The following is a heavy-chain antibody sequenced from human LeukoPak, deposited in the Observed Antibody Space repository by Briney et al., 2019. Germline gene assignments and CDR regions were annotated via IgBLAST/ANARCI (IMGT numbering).Heavy chain of an antibody. Sequence: ASVKVSCKASGGTFSSYAISWVRQAPGQGLEWMGWINPNSGGTNYAQKFQGRVTMTRDTSISTAYMELSRLRSDDTAVYYCARPLYDSSGYSAFDIWGQGTMVTVSS. CDR2: INPNSGGT. J-gene: IGHJ3*02. V-gene: IGHV1-2*02. CDR1: GGTFSSYA. CDR3: ARPLYDSSGYSAFDI. D-gene: IGHD3-22*01.